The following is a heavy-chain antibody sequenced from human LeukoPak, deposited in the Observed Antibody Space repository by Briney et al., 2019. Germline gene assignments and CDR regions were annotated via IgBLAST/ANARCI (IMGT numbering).Heavy chain of an antibody. J-gene: IGHJ5*02. CDR3: ARGSYAILSGYTLNWFDL. V-gene: IGHV4-34*01. CDR2: INHSGST. CDR1: GGSFSGYY. Sequence: SETLSLTCAVYGGSFSGYYWSWIRQPPGKGLEWIGEINHSGSTNYNPSLKSRVTISVDTSKNQFSLKLSSVTAADTAVYYCARGSYAILSGYTLNWFDLWGQGTLVTVSS. D-gene: IGHD3-9*01.